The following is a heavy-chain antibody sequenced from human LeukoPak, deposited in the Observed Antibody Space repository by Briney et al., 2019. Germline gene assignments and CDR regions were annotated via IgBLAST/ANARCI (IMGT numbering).Heavy chain of an antibody. V-gene: IGHV3-7*01. D-gene: IGHD2-2*01. CDR3: AREVGVPAAKDWFDP. J-gene: IGHJ5*02. CDR1: GFTFSSYW. Sequence: GGSLRLSCAASGFTFSSYWMSWVRQAPAKGVEWGANIKQDGSEKYYVDSVKGRFTISRDNAKNSLYLQMNSLRAEDTAVYYCAREVGVPAAKDWFDPWGQGTLVTVSS. CDR2: IKQDGSEK.